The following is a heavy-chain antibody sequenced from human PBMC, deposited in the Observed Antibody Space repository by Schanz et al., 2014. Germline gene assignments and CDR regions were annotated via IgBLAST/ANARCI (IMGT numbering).Heavy chain of an antibody. CDR3: AKELYSGSHYGWFDP. CDR1: GFTFRNYA. D-gene: IGHD1-26*01. J-gene: IGHJ5*02. V-gene: IGHV3-23*01. CDR2: ISGSGGST. Sequence: VQLLESGGGLVQPGGSLKLSCSASGFTFRNYALSWVRQAPGKGLAWVSAISGSGGSTYYADSVKGRFTISRDNSPPSLYLQMNSLRADSPTLYYCAKELYSGSHYGWFDPWGQGTLVTVSP.